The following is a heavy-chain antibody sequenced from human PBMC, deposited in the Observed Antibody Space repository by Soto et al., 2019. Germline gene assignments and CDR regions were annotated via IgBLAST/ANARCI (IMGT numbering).Heavy chain of an antibody. V-gene: IGHV3-23*01. CDR2: ISGSGGKT. CDR3: AKERTSSGYMDY. J-gene: IGHJ4*02. Sequence: GLEWVSAISGSGGKTYYADSVKGRFTISRDNSKNTLYLHMNSLRAEDTAVCYCAKERTSSGYMDYWGQGTLVTVSS. D-gene: IGHD3-22*01.